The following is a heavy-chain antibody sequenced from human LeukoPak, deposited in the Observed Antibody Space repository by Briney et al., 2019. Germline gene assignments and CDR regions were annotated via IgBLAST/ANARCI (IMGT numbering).Heavy chain of an antibody. CDR1: GFTFSSYG. CDR2: ISYDGSNK. CDR3: ARYTHAFDI. J-gene: IGHJ3*02. Sequence: PGRSLRLSCAASGFTFSSYGMHWVRQAPGKGLEWVAVISYDGSNKYYADSVKGRFTISRDNSKNTLYLQMNSLRAEDTAVYYCARYTHAFDIWGQGTMVTVSS. V-gene: IGHV3-30*03. D-gene: IGHD2-2*02.